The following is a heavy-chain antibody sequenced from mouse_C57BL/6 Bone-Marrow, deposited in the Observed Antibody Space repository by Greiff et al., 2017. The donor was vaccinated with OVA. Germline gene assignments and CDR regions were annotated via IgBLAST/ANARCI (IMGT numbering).Heavy chain of an antibody. CDR3: ASCGNYFSYAMDY. V-gene: IGHV14-1*01. J-gene: IGHJ4*01. CDR2: IDPEDGDT. D-gene: IGHD2-1*01. Sequence: VHVKQSGAELVRPGASVKLSCTASGFDIKDYYMHWVKQRPEQGLEWIGRIDPEDGDTEYARKFQGKATMTADTSSNTAYLPLSSLTSEHTAVYYCASCGNYFSYAMDYWGQGTSVTVSS. CDR1: GFDIKDYY.